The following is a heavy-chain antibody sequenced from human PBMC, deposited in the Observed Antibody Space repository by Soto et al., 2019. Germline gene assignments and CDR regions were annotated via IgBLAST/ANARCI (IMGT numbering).Heavy chain of an antibody. J-gene: IGHJ2*01. CDR2: ISGSGGST. D-gene: IGHD6-13*01. CDR1: GFTFSSFA. Sequence: EVQLLQSGGGWVQPGGSLRLSCEASGFTFSSFAMSWVRQTPGKGLEWVSGISGSGGSTYYADSVKGRFTISRDNSDHTLYLQMISLRGNDTAVYYCAKQMEWGAAAGTYWYFDLWGRGTLVTVSS. V-gene: IGHV3-23*01. CDR3: AKQMEWGAAAGTYWYFDL.